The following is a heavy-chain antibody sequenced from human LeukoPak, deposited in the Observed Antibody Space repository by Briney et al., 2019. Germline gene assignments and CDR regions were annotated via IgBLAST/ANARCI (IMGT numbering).Heavy chain of an antibody. CDR1: GFTSSRYW. CDR3: AKDLRQVGGPGSSGLDY. Sequence: GGSLRLSCVASGFTSSRYWMTWFRQAPGKGLEWVGRIRSKANSYATAYAASVKGRFTISRDDSKNTVYLQMNSLRAEDTAVYYCAKDLRQVGGPGSSGLDYWGQGTLVTVSS. V-gene: IGHV3-73*01. CDR2: IRSKANSYAT. J-gene: IGHJ4*02. D-gene: IGHD3-22*01.